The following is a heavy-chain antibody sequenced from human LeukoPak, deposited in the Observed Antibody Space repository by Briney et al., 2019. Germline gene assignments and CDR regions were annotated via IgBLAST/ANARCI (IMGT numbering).Heavy chain of an antibody. J-gene: IGHJ4*02. Sequence: GGSLRLSCAASGFTFSSYAMHWVRQAPGKGLEWVAVISYDGSNKYYADSVKGRFTISRDNSKSTLYLQMNSLRAEDTAVYYCAASAGPINFWGQGTLVTVSS. V-gene: IGHV3-30-3*01. CDR3: AASAGPINF. CDR2: ISYDGSNK. CDR1: GFTFSSYA. D-gene: IGHD3-10*01.